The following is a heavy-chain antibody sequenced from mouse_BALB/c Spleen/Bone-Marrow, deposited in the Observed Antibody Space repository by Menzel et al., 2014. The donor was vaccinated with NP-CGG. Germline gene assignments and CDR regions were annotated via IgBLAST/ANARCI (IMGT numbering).Heavy chain of an antibody. D-gene: IGHD2-3*01. V-gene: IGHV4-1*02. CDR1: GFDFSGFW. J-gene: IGHJ3*01. Sequence: EVQLVESGGGLVQPGGSLKLSCAASGFDFSGFWMGWVRQAPGKGLEWIGEINPDSSTINYTPSLKDRFIISRDNAKSTLYLQMSKVRSEDTALYYCARLGYYGGFAYWGQGTLVTVSA. CDR3: ARLGYYGGFAY. CDR2: INPDSSTI.